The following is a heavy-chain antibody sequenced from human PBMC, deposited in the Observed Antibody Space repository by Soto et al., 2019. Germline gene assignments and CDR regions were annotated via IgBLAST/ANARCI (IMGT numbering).Heavy chain of an antibody. CDR1: GFTFGNYA. CDR3: AKVRDSNNKRAYEEDY. J-gene: IGHJ4*02. Sequence: EVQLMESGGGLVQPGGCLRLSCAAAGFTFGNYAMTWVRQPPGKGLEWVSLISASGGSTYYADSVKGRFTISRDNSRNIVDRRTDSRRAEDTAVYYCAKVRDSNNKRAYEEDYWGQGTLVTVSS. CDR2: ISASGGST. D-gene: IGHD4-4*01. V-gene: IGHV3-23*01.